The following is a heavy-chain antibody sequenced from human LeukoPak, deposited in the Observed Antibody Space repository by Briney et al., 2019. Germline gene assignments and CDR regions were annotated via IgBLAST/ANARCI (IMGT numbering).Heavy chain of an antibody. D-gene: IGHD6-19*01. J-gene: IGHJ4*02. CDR3: ASAVGQWLGAYYFDY. CDR2: IYPGDSDT. CDR1: GYSFPSYW. V-gene: IGHV5-51*01. Sequence: GESLQISCQGSGYSFPSYWIGWVCQLPAKRVAGMGGIYPGDSDTRYSSSFQGQVTISADKSISTAYLQWSSLKASDTAMYYCASAVGQWLGAYYFDYWGQGTLVTVSS.